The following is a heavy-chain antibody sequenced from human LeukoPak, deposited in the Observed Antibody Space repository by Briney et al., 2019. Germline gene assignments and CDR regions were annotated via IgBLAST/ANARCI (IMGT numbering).Heavy chain of an antibody. CDR2: ISHSGSI. CDR1: GHSINSGYY. V-gene: IGHV4-38-2*01. Sequence: SETLSLACAVPGHSINSGYYWGWIRQPPGRGLEWIGSISHSGSIFYNPSRQSRVTISVDSSENRFSLKLSSVTAADTAIYYCAGQLDVNAYYFYWGQGTLVAVSS. D-gene: IGHD3-16*01. CDR3: AGQLDVNAYYFY. J-gene: IGHJ4*02.